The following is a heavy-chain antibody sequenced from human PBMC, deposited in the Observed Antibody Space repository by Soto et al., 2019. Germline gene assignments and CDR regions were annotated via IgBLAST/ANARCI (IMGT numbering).Heavy chain of an antibody. CDR1: GFTFSSYW. J-gene: IGHJ4*02. CDR2: IKQDGSEK. Sequence: GGSLRLSCAASGFTFSSYWMSWVRQAPGKGLEWVANIKQDGSEKYYVDSVKGRFTISRDNAKNTLYLQMTSLRAEDTAVYYCAREVACSGGSCYPPGLDYWGQGTLVTVSS. CDR3: AREVACSGGSCYPPGLDY. V-gene: IGHV3-7*05. D-gene: IGHD2-15*01.